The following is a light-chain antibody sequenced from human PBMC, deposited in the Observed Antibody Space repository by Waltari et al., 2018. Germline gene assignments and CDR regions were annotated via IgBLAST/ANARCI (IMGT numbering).Light chain of an antibody. V-gene: IGLV2-14*03. Sequence: QSALTQPASVSGSPGQSISISCTGTSSDVGAYNYVSWYQQHPGKAPNLMIFDVSHRPSGVSNLFSGSKSGNTASLTISGLQAEDEADYYCSSYISSSTLELFGGGTSLTVL. J-gene: IGLJ2*01. CDR3: SSYISSSTLEL. CDR2: DVS. CDR1: SSDVGAYNY.